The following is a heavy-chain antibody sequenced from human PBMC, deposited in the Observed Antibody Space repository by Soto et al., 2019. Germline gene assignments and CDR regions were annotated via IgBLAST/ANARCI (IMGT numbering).Heavy chain of an antibody. CDR3: ARESGGATATLDYYYFYMDV. CDR2: INPNGGAT. J-gene: IGHJ6*03. CDR1: GDSFSAYY. Sequence: AXVKVSCKTSGDSFSAYYLHWVRQAPGQGLEWLGWINPNGGATKYAQKFRCRVAMTRDTSIRTAYLELTSLRSDDTAIYYCARESGGATATLDYYYFYMDVWGKGTTVTVSS. V-gene: IGHV1-2*02. D-gene: IGHD5-12*01.